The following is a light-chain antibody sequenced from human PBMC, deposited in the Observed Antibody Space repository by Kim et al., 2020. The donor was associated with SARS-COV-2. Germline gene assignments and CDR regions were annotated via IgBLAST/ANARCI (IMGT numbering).Light chain of an antibody. CDR2: GAS. J-gene: IGKJ1*01. Sequence: EIVLTQSPGTLSLSPGERATLSCRASQTVSSNSLAWYQQKPGQAPRLLIYGASSRATGIPDRFSGSESGTDFTLTVSRLESEDFAVYYCQQYGSSQLTFGQGTKVDIK. CDR1: QTVSSNS. V-gene: IGKV3-20*01. CDR3: QQYGSSQLT.